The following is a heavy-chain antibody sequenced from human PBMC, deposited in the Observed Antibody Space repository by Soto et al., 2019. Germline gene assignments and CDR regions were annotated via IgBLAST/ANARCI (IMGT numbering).Heavy chain of an antibody. D-gene: IGHD3-10*01. Sequence: ASVKVSCKASGYTFTSYDINWVRQATGQGLEWMGWMNPNSGNTGYAQKFQGRVTMTRNTSISTLYLQMNSLRAEDTAVYYCAKDHGTYGPNWIDSWGQGTLVTVSS. CDR2: MNPNSGNT. CDR3: AKDHGTYGPNWIDS. J-gene: IGHJ5*01. CDR1: GYTFTSYD. V-gene: IGHV1-8*01.